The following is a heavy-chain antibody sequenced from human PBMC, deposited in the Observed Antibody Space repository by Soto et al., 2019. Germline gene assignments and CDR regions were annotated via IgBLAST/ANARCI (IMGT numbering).Heavy chain of an antibody. CDR3: VKKTGYSYGPFDY. D-gene: IGHD5-18*01. J-gene: IGHJ4*02. CDR1: GFIFSDYA. V-gene: IGHV3-23*01. Sequence: PGGSLRLSCAASGFIFSDYAMSWVRQAPGKGLEWVSAISGSGGSTYYADSVKGRFTISRDNSKNTLYLQMSSLRAEDTAVYYCVKKTGYSYGPFDYWGQGTLVTVSS. CDR2: ISGSGGST.